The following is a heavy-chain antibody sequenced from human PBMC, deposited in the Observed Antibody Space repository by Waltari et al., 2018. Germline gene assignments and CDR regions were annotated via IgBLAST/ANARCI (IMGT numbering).Heavy chain of an antibody. Sequence: QVQLQESGPGLVKPSQTLSLTCTVSGGSISSGSYYWSWIRQPPGTGLEWIGRIYTSGSTNYNPSLKSRVTISVDTSKNQFSLKLSSVTAADTAVYYCAREDCSGGSCYFYYYYGMDVWGQGTTVTVSS. V-gene: IGHV4-61*02. D-gene: IGHD2-15*01. CDR1: GGSISSGSYY. CDR3: AREDCSGGSCYFYYYYGMDV. CDR2: IYTSGST. J-gene: IGHJ6*02.